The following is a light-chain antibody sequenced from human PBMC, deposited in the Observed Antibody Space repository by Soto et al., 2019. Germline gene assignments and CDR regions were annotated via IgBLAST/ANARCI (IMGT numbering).Light chain of an antibody. J-gene: IGLJ2*01. V-gene: IGLV2-14*03. CDR2: NVS. CDR3: SSYTSSTMGVV. CDR1: SSDVGGYNY. Sequence: QSALTQPASVSGSPGQTITISCTGTSSDVGGYNYVSWYQHHPGKAPKLMIYNVSNRPSGVSNRFSGSKSGNTASLTISGLQAEDEADYYCSSYTSSTMGVVFGGGTKLTVL.